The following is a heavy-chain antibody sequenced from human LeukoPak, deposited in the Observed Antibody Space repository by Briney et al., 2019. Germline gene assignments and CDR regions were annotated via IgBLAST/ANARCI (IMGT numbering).Heavy chain of an antibody. D-gene: IGHD4-17*01. J-gene: IGHJ4*02. CDR2: INHSGST. CDR3: ARDTSNYGDYGRSFDY. Sequence: SETLSLTCAVYGGSFSGYYWSWIRRPPGKGLEWIGEINHSGSTNYNPSLKSRVTISVDTSKNQFSLKLSSVTAADTAVYYCARDTSNYGDYGRSFDYWGQGTLVTVSS. CDR1: GGSFSGYY. V-gene: IGHV4-34*01.